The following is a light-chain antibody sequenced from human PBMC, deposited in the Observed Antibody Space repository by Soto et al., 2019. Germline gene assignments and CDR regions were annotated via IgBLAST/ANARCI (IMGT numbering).Light chain of an antibody. CDR3: SSYTTRNTRL. J-gene: IGLJ3*02. CDR2: DVS. Sequence: QSVLTQPASVSGSPGQSITISCTGSSSDVGGNKYVSWYQQHPGKAPKVMIYDVSNRPSGVSDRFSGSKSGNTASLTISGLQAEDEGDHYCSSYTTRNTRLFGGGTKLTVL. V-gene: IGLV2-14*01. CDR1: SSDVGGNKY.